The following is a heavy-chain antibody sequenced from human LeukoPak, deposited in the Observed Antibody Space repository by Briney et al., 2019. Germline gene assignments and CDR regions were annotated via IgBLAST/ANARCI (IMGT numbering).Heavy chain of an antibody. CDR1: GFTFSSYW. CDR2: IKQDGSEK. J-gene: IGHJ4*02. Sequence: GGSLRLSXAASGFTFSSYWMSWVRQAPGKGMEWVAIIKQDGSEKYYVDSVKGRFTISRDNAKNSLYLQMNSLRAEDTAVYYCAREGYYYDSSGYYSTYFDYWGQGTLVTVSS. CDR3: AREGYYYDSSGYYSTYFDY. V-gene: IGHV3-7*01. D-gene: IGHD3-22*01.